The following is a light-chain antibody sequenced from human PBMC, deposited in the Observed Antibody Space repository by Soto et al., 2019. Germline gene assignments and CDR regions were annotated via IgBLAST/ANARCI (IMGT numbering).Light chain of an antibody. Sequence: QSVLTQPPSVSGAPGQRVTISCAGTSSNIGAGYGVHWYQQLPGRAPKLLIHNYVNRPSGVPDRFSGPKSGTSASLAITGLQGDDEGDYYCQSYDSHLSGSLFGGGTKVTVL. J-gene: IGLJ2*01. CDR3: QSYDSHLSGSL. V-gene: IGLV1-40*01. CDR1: SSNIGAGYG. CDR2: NYV.